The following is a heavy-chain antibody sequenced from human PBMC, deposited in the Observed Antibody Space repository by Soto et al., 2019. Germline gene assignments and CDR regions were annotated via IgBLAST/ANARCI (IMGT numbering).Heavy chain of an antibody. CDR1: GYTFTSYG. CDR3: ARDHHYLAHSTPYSSSSRGPDNWFDP. D-gene: IGHD6-6*01. V-gene: IGHV1-18*01. J-gene: IGHJ5*02. Sequence: ASVKVSCKASGYTFTSYGISWVRQAPGQGLEWMGRISAYNGNTNYAQKFQGRVTITADKSTSTAYMELGSLRSEDTAVYYCARDHHYLAHSTPYSSSSRGPDNWFDPWGQGTLVTVSS. CDR2: ISAYNGNT.